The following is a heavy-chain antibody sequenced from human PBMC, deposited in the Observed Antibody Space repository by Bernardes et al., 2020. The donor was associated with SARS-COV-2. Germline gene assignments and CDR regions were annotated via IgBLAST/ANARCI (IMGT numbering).Heavy chain of an antibody. CDR2: ISYDGTTK. V-gene: IGHV3-30-3*01. CDR3: AREWEDYTSSLFDY. CDR1: EFTFSNYA. Sequence: GGSLRLSCAASEFTFSNYALHWVRRAPGKGLEWLAIISYDGTTKYNADAVKGRFTISRDNSKNTLFLQMNSLTTEDTAFYYCAREWEDYTSSLFDYWGQGTLVTVSS. J-gene: IGHJ4*02. D-gene: IGHD2-2*02.